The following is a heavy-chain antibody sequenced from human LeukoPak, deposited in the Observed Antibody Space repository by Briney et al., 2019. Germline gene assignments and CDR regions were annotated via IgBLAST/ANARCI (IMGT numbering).Heavy chain of an antibody. Sequence: GGSLRLSCAASGFTFSSYAMSWVRQAPGKGLEWVSAISGSGGSTYYADSVKGRITISRDNSKNTLYLQMNSLRAEDTAVYYCAKDRLQPTGNWFDPWGQGTLVTVSS. CDR2: ISGSGGST. CDR3: AKDRLQPTGNWFDP. CDR1: GFTFSSYA. V-gene: IGHV3-23*01. J-gene: IGHJ5*02. D-gene: IGHD1-1*01.